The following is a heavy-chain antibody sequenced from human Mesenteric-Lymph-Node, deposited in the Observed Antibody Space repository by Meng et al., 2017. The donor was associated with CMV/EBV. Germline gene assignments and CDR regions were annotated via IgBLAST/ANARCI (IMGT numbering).Heavy chain of an antibody. J-gene: IGHJ6*02. Sequence: VKVSCKASGYSFTGYYIHWVRQAPGQGLEWMGWINPKSGDTKYAQKLQGRVTMTRDTSISTAYMELSRLRSDDTAVYYCAREREVSGSSSSGMDVWGQGTTVTVSS. D-gene: IGHD6-6*01. CDR2: INPKSGDT. V-gene: IGHV1-2*02. CDR1: GYSFTGYY. CDR3: AREREVSGSSSSGMDV.